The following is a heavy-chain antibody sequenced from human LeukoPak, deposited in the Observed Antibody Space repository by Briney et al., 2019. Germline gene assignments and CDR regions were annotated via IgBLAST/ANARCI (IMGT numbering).Heavy chain of an antibody. CDR3: ARAPHYYGSGTYFDY. V-gene: IGHV3-20*04. D-gene: IGHD3-10*01. CDR1: GFTFDDYG. J-gene: IGHJ4*02. Sequence: GGSLRLSCAASGFTFDDYGRTWVRHAPGKGLEWVSGINWNAGSTGYADSVKGRFTISRDNAKNSLYLQVNSLRAEDTALYYCARAPHYYGSGTYFDYWGQGTLVTVSS. CDR2: INWNAGST.